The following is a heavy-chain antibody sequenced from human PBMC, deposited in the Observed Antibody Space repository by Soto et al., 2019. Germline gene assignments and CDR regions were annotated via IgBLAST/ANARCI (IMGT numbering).Heavy chain of an antibody. CDR1: GFTFSSYA. V-gene: IGHV3-64*01. CDR2: ISSNGGTT. Sequence: EVQLVESGGGLVQPGGSLRLSCAASGFTFSSYAMHWVRQAPGKGLEYVSAISSNGGTTYYANSVKGRFTISRDNSKNTLYLQMGSLRAEDMAVYYCARAEYCSGGSCYPTAGFDPWGQGTLVTVSS. D-gene: IGHD2-15*01. J-gene: IGHJ5*02. CDR3: ARAEYCSGGSCYPTAGFDP.